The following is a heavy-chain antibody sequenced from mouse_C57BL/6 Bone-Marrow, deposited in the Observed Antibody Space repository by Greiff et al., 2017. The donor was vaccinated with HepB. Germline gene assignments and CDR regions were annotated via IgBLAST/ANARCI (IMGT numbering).Heavy chain of an antibody. CDR3: ARDNYYGAYWYFDV. CDR1: GFTFSSYA. CDR2: ISDGGSYT. Sequence: EVQRVESGGGLVKPGGSLKLSCAASGFTFSSYAMSWVRQTPEKRLEWVATISDGGSYTYYPDNVKGRFTISRDNATNNLYLQMSHLKSEDTAMYYCARDNYYGAYWYFDVWGTGTTVTVAS. D-gene: IGHD1-1*01. J-gene: IGHJ1*03. V-gene: IGHV5-4*01.